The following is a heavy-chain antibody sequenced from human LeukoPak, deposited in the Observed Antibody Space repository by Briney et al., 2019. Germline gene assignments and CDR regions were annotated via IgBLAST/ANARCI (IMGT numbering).Heavy chain of an antibody. Sequence: SVKVSCKASGGTFSSYTISWVRQAPGQGLEWMGRIIPIFGTANYAQKFQGRVTITTDESTSTAYMELSSLRSEDTAVYYCARGGYSSPMEAFDIWGQGTMVTVSS. J-gene: IGHJ3*02. CDR2: IIPIFGTA. V-gene: IGHV1-69*05. D-gene: IGHD6-13*01. CDR1: GGTFSSYT. CDR3: ARGGYSSPMEAFDI.